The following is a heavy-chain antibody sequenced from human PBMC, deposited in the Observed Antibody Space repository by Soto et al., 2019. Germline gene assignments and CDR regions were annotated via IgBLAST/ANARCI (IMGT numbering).Heavy chain of an antibody. CDR2: IYYSGST. CDR1: GGSISSYY. CDR3: ARHVIAAPNENYFDY. J-gene: IGHJ4*02. V-gene: IGHV4-59*08. D-gene: IGHD6-13*01. Sequence: PSETLSLTCTVSGGSISSYYWSWIRQPPGKGLEWIGYIYYSGSTNYNPSLKSRVTISVDTSKNQFSLKLSSVTAADTAVYYCARHVIAAPNENYFDYWAQGTLVTVSS.